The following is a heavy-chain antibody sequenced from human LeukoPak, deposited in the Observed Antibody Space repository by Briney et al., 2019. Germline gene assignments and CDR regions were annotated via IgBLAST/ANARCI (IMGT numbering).Heavy chain of an antibody. CDR1: GGSIGSGISY. V-gene: IGHV4-31*03. Sequence: PSQTLSLTCTVSGGSIGSGISYWNWFAQPPGRGLDWIGYIYDRGITYYNPSLKSRVTISADTSKKQFSLNLRSVTAADTAVYRCARARDDYNDAPPPYYYYMDVWGKGTTVTVSS. D-gene: IGHD5-24*01. CDR3: ARARDDYNDAPPPYYYYMDV. CDR2: IYDRGIT. J-gene: IGHJ6*03.